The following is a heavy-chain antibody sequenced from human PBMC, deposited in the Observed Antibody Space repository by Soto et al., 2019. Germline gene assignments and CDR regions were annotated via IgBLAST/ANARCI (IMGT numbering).Heavy chain of an antibody. CDR3: ARTDYGSGTFDS. V-gene: IGHV5-51*01. Sequence: GESMKISCKGSGYAFSSYWTNWVRQLPGKGLEWMGTIYRGDSDVRYSPSFQGQVTISVDKSISFAYLQWSSLKAADTAIYYCARTDYGSGTFDSWGQGTLVTVSS. CDR2: IYRGDSDV. J-gene: IGHJ4*02. D-gene: IGHD3-10*01. CDR1: GYAFSSYW.